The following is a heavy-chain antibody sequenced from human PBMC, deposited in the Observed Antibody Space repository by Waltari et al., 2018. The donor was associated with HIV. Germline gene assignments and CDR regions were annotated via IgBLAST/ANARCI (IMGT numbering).Heavy chain of an antibody. D-gene: IGHD2-15*01. V-gene: IGHV3-21*01. CDR1: GFAFSTYS. J-gene: IGHJ5*02. CDR3: ARDSNKYCSGGSCSRFDP. Sequence: EVQLVESGGGLVKRGGSLRLSCAASGFAFSTYSMNWVRQAPGKGLEWVSSISSSSRYKYYADSVKGRITISRDNAKNSLYLQMNSLRAEDTAVYYCARDSNKYCSGGSCSRFDPWDQGTLVTVSS. CDR2: ISSSSRYK.